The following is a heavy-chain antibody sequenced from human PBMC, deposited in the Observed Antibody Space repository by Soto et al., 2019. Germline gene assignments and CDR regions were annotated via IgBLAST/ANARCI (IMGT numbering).Heavy chain of an antibody. Sequence: QVQLQESGPRLVKPSQTLSLTCTVSGGSISDSDYYWGWIRQPPGKGLEWIGYMFYSGSPYSNPSLKSRVTVSVDTPKNQFSLKLTSVTAADKAVYYCARVRRYYYYAMDVWGQGTTVTVSS. CDR1: GGSISDSDYY. CDR3: ARVRRYYYYAMDV. V-gene: IGHV4-30-4*01. J-gene: IGHJ6*02. CDR2: MFYSGSP.